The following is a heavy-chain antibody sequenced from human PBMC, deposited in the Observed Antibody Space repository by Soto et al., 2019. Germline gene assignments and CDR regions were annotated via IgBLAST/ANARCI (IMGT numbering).Heavy chain of an antibody. D-gene: IGHD2-21*02. CDR1: GGSISNYY. CDR2: IHFSGNT. V-gene: IGHV4-59*01. J-gene: IGHJ3*02. Sequence: KSSETLSLTCTVSGGSISNYYWSWIRQSPEKGLKWIAYIHFSGNTNYNPSLKSRVTISVDTSKNQFSLKLSSVTASDTAMYYCATLQSPVVTPFDMWCQETMLTVSS. CDR3: ATLQSPVVTPFDM.